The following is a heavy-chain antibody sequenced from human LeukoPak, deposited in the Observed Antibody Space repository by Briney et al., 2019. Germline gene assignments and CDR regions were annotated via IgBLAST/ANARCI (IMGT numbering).Heavy chain of an antibody. CDR3: ARDGLYEDYYGSGSYLLAFDI. CDR2: IRSKAYGGTT. Sequence: QPGRSLRLSCTASGFTFGDYAMSWVRQAPGKGLEWVGFIRSKAYGGTTEYAASVKGRFTISRDDSKSIAYLQMNSLKTEDTAVYYCARDGLYEDYYGSGSYLLAFDIWGQGTMVTVSS. D-gene: IGHD3-10*01. V-gene: IGHV3-49*04. CDR1: GFTFGDYA. J-gene: IGHJ3*02.